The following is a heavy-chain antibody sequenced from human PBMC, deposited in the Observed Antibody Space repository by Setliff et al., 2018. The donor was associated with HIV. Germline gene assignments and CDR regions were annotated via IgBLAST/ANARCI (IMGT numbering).Heavy chain of an antibody. V-gene: IGHV4-34*01. D-gene: IGHD3-22*01. CDR2: INLSRST. CDR3: ARQLASGFWAFDI. J-gene: IGHJ3*02. Sequence: LSLTCAVYGASFSGCYWSWIRQPPGKGLEWIGEINLSRSTDYNPSLKSRVTISVDTSKNQFSLKLSSVTATDTAVYYCARQLASGFWAFDIWGQGTMVTVSS. CDR1: GASFSGCY.